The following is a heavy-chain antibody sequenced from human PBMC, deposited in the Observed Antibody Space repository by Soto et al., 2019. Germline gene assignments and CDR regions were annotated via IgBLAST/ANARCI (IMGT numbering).Heavy chain of an antibody. Sequence: SETLSLTCAVYGGSFSGYYWSWIRQPPGKGLEWIGEINHSGSTNYNPSLKSRVTISVDTSKNQFSLKLSSVTAADTAVYYCAREGRDGYNTNKYYYYRMDVWGQGTTVPVSS. CDR2: INHSGST. V-gene: IGHV4-34*01. J-gene: IGHJ6*02. D-gene: IGHD5-12*01. CDR1: GGSFSGYY. CDR3: AREGRDGYNTNKYYYYRMDV.